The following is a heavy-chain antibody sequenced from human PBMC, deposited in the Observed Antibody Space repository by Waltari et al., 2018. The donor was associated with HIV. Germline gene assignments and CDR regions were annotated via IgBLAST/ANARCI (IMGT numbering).Heavy chain of an antibody. D-gene: IGHD3-22*01. CDR1: GGTISSYY. CDR3: ARDSSYYDSSGYPFDL. V-gene: IGHV4-4*07. CDR2: IYTSGST. Sequence: QVQLQESGPGLVKPSENLSLTCTVSGGTISSYYWSWIRQPAGKGLEWIGRIYTSGSTNYNPSLKSRVTMSVDTSKNQFSLKLSSVTAADTAVYYCARDSSYYDSSGYPFDLWGRGTLVTVSS. J-gene: IGHJ2*01.